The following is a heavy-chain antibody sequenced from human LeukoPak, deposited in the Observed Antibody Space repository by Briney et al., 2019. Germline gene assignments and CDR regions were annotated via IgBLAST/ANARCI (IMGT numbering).Heavy chain of an antibody. Sequence: GGSLRLSCAASGFTFSSYGMHWVRQAPGEGLEWVAFIRYDGSNKYYADSVKGRFTISRDSSKNTLYLQMNSLRAEDTAVYYCAKDTTPPKAGFDPWGQGTLVTVSS. CDR2: IRYDGSNK. J-gene: IGHJ5*02. V-gene: IGHV3-30*02. CDR1: GFTFSSYG. CDR3: AKDTTPPKAGFDP. D-gene: IGHD1-14*01.